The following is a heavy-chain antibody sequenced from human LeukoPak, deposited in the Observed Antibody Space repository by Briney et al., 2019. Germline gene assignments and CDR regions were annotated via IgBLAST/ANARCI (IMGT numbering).Heavy chain of an antibody. CDR3: ARDSAVTIFGVVNSFDY. CDR1: GFTFSSYS. D-gene: IGHD3-3*01. V-gene: IGHV3-48*01. J-gene: IGHJ4*02. CDR2: ISSSSTI. Sequence: GGSLRLSCAASGFTFSSYSMNWVRQAPGKGLEWVSYISSSSTIYYADSVKGRFTISRDNAKNSLYLQMNSLRAEDTAVYYCARDSAVTIFGVVNSFDYWGQGTLVTVSS.